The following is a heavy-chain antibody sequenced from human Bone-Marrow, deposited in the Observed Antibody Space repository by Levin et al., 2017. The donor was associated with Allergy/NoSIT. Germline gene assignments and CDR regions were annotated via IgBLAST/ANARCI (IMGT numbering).Heavy chain of an antibody. Sequence: GESLKISCKASGYTFTGYYMHWVRQAPGQGLEWMGWINPNSGGTNYAQKFQGRVTMTRDTSISTAYMELSRLRSDDTAVYYCARGGYYGSGIRSLDVWGKGTTVTVSS. D-gene: IGHD3-10*01. CDR3: ARGGYYGSGIRSLDV. V-gene: IGHV1-2*02. CDR2: INPNSGGT. J-gene: IGHJ6*04. CDR1: GYTFTGYY.